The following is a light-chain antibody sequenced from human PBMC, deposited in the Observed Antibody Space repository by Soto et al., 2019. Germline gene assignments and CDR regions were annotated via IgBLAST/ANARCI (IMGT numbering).Light chain of an antibody. V-gene: IGLV2-23*01. J-gene: IGLJ2*01. CDR2: EGS. CDR1: SSDVGSYNL. CDR3: CSYAGSSTPHVV. Sequence: QSALTQPASASGSPGQSITISCTGTSSDVGSYNLVTWYQQHPGKAPKLMIYEGSKRPSGVSNRFSGSKSGNTASLTISGLQAEDEADYYCCSYAGSSTPHVVFGGGTKVTVL.